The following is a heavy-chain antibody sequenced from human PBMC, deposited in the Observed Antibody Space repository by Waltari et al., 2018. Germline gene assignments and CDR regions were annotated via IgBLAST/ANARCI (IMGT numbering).Heavy chain of an antibody. V-gene: IGHV3-21*01. CDR2: ISSSSSYK. Sequence: EVQLVESGGGLVKPGGSLRLSCAASGFTFSSYSMNWVRQAPGEWLEWVSTISSSSSYKYYADSVKGRFTISRDNAKNSLYLQMNSLRAEDTAVYYCASLHGSGIAWGQGTLVTVSS. CDR1: GFTFSSYS. D-gene: IGHD3-10*01. J-gene: IGHJ4*02. CDR3: ASLHGSGIA.